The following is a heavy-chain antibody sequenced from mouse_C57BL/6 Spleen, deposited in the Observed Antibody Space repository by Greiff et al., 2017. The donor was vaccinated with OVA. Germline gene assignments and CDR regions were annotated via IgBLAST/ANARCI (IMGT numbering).Heavy chain of an antibody. D-gene: IGHD1-1*01. J-gene: IGHJ2*01. CDR3: ARKGYYYGSFDY. Sequence: VQLQQSGPELVKPGASVKISCKASGYSFTGYYMNWVKQSPEKSLEWIGEINPRTGGTTYNQKFKAKATLTVDKSSSTAYMQLKSLTSEDSAVDYCARKGYYYGSFDYWGQGTTLTVSS. V-gene: IGHV1-42*01. CDR1: GYSFTGYY. CDR2: INPRTGGT.